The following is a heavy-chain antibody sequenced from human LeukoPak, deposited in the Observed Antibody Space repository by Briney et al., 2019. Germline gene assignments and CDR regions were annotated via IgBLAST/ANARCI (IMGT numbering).Heavy chain of an antibody. Sequence: PSETLSLTCTVSGGSISTSSYYWGWIRQPPGKGLECIGNIYYSGSTNYNPSLKSRVTISLDTSKNQFSLNVISVTAADTAVYYCASTRFVNWIHVGYMDVWGKGTTVTVSS. J-gene: IGHJ6*03. V-gene: IGHV4-39*07. D-gene: IGHD5-18*01. CDR1: GGSISTSSYY. CDR3: ASTRFVNWIHVGYMDV. CDR2: IYYSGST.